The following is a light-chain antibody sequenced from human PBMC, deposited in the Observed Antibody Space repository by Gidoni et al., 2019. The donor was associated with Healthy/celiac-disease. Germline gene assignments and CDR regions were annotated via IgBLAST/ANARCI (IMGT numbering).Light chain of an antibody. J-gene: IGKJ5*01. Sequence: EIVLTQSPATLSFSPGERATLSCRASQSVSSYLAWYQQKPGQAPRLLIYDASKRATGIPARFSGSGSGTDFTLTISSLEPEDFAVYYCQQRSNWPPEITFGQXTRLEIK. CDR3: QQRSNWPPEIT. V-gene: IGKV3-11*01. CDR1: QSVSSY. CDR2: DAS.